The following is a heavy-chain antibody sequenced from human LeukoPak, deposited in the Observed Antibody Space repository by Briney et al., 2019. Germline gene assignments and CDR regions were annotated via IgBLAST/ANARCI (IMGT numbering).Heavy chain of an antibody. CDR1: GGSFSGYY. CDR3: ARAYGSGSYHSNWFES. CDR2: INHSGST. V-gene: IGHV4-34*01. Sequence: SETLSLTCAVNGGSFSGYYWTWIRQPPGKGLEWIGEINHSGSTNYNPSLKSRVTMSVDTSMNQFSLRLNSVTAADTAVYYCARAYGSGSYHSNWFESWGQGTLVIVSS. D-gene: IGHD3-10*01. J-gene: IGHJ5*01.